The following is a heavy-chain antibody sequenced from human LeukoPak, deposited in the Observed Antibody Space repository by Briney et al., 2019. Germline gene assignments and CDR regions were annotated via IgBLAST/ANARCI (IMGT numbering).Heavy chain of an antibody. D-gene: IGHD6-19*01. CDR3: AKDKKEAGIAVAEPDY. CDR2: ISSSGSTI. CDR1: GFTFSDYY. V-gene: IGHV3-11*01. J-gene: IGHJ4*02. Sequence: GGSLRLSCAASGFTFSDYYMSWIRQAPGKGLEWVSYISSSGSTIYYADSVKGRFTISRDNAKNSLYLQMNSLRAEDTAVYYCAKDKKEAGIAVAEPDYWGQGTLVTVSS.